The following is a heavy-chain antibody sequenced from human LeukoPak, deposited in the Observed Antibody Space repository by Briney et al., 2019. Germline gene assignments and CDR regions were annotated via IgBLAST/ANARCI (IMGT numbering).Heavy chain of an antibody. CDR1: GASISSSDYY. J-gene: IGHJ4*02. Sequence: SETLSLTCSVSGASISSSDYYWGWIRQPPGKGLEWIGSFYYSGSTYYNPSLKSRVTIPVDTSKNQFSLKLSSVTAADMAVYYCTRQGSLGTSGYDYWGQGTLVTVSS. CDR2: FYYSGST. V-gene: IGHV4-39*01. CDR3: TRQGSLGTSGYDY. D-gene: IGHD1-7*01.